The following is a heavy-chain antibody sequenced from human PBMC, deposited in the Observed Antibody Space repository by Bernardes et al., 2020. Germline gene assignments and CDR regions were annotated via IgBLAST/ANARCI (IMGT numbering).Heavy chain of an antibody. CDR1: GFTFSSYW. CDR3: ARYPIQYYYDSSGYCYFDY. D-gene: IGHD3-22*01. V-gene: IGHV3-7*01. J-gene: IGHJ4*02. CDR2: IKQDGSEK. Sequence: GGSLRLSCAASGFTFSSYWMSWVRQAPGKGLEWVANIKQDGSEKYYVDSVKGRFTISRDNAKNSLYLQMNSLRAEDTAVYYCARYPIQYYYDSSGYCYFDYWGQGTLVTVSS.